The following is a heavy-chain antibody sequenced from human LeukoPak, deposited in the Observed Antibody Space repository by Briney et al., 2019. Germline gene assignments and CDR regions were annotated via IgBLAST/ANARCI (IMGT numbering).Heavy chain of an antibody. CDR3: ATQPGIAAAGTDY. CDR1: GFTFSSYW. D-gene: IGHD6-13*01. CDR2: IKQDGSEK. Sequence: GGPLRLSCAASGFTFSSYWISWVRQAPGKGLEWVANIKQDGSEKYYVDSVKGRFTISRDNAKNSLYLQMNSLRAEDTAVYYCATQPGIAAAGTDYWGQGTLVTVSS. J-gene: IGHJ4*02. V-gene: IGHV3-7*01.